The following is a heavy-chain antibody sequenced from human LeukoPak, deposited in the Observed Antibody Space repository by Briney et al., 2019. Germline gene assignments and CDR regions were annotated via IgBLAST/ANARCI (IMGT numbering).Heavy chain of an antibody. CDR1: GFTFSSYA. CDR3: AILPSPYRQAFDI. D-gene: IGHD5-12*01. V-gene: IGHV3-23*01. CDR2: ISGSGGST. J-gene: IGHJ3*02. Sequence: GRSLRLSCAASGFTFSSYAMSWVRQAPGKGLEWVSAISGSGGSTYYADSVKGRFTISRDNSKNTLYLQMNSLRAEDTAVYYCAILPSPYRQAFDIWGQGTIVTVSS.